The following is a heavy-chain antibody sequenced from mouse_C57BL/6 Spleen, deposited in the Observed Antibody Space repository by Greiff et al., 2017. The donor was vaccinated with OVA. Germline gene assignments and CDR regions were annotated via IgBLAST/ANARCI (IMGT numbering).Heavy chain of an antibody. CDR2: IYWDDDK. CDR3: ARNLLLPRDYFDY. D-gene: IGHD1-1*01. Sequence: QVQLKESGPGILQSSQTLRLTCSFSGFSLSTSGMGVSWIRQPSGKGLEWLAHIYWDDDKRYNPSLKSRLTISKDTSRNQVFLNITSVDTADTATYYCARNLLLPRDYFDYWGQGTTLTVSS. J-gene: IGHJ2*01. V-gene: IGHV8-12*01. CDR1: GFSLSTSGMG.